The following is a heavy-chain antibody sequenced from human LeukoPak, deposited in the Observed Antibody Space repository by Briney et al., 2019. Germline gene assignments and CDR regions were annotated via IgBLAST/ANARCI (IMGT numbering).Heavy chain of an antibody. V-gene: IGHV4-39*07. D-gene: IGHD1-1*01. CDR3: ARENWIDDDRFDY. CDR2: IYYSGST. J-gene: IGHJ4*02. Sequence: PSETLSLTCTVSGGSISSSSYYWGWIRQPPGKGLEWIGSIYYSGSTYYNPSLKSRVTISVDTSKNQFSLKLSSVTAADTAVYYCARENWIDDDRFDYWGQGTLVTVSS. CDR1: GGSISSSSYY.